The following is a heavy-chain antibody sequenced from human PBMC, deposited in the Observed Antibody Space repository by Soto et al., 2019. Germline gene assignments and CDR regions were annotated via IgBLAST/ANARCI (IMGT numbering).Heavy chain of an antibody. D-gene: IGHD3-9*01. CDR1: GDSVSSNSAA. CDR3: ARDGYYDILTGYQGMDV. CDR2: TYYRSKWYN. V-gene: IGHV6-1*01. Sequence: SQTLSLTCAISGDSVSSNSAAWNWIRQSPSRGLEWLGRTYYRSKWYNDYAVSVKSRITINPDTSKNQFSLQLNSVTPEDTAVYYCARDGYYDILTGYQGMDVWGQGTTVTVSS. J-gene: IGHJ6*02.